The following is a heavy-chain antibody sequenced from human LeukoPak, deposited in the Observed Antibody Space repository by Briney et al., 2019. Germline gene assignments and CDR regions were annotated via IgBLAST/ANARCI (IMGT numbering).Heavy chain of an antibody. CDR1: GYDFASYW. Sequence: GESLQISCEGSGYDFASYWIGWVRRKPGKGLELMGIIWPDDSERRYSPSFQGQVTISADKSVRIVYLQWTSLKASDTAMYYCARHNGRRSNGWNGAFDIWGQGTMVTVSS. D-gene: IGHD6-19*01. CDR3: ARHNGRRSNGWNGAFDI. J-gene: IGHJ3*02. CDR2: IWPDDSER. V-gene: IGHV5-51*01.